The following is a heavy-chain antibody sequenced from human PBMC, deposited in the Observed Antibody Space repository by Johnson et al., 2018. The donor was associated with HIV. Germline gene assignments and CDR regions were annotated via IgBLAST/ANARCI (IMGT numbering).Heavy chain of an antibody. CDR1: GFTFSSYA. J-gene: IGHJ3*02. V-gene: IGHV3-30*04. CDR3: ANIAVVYAFDI. CDR2: ISHDGSNK. Sequence: QVQLVDSGGGLVKPGGSLRLSCAASGFTFSSYAMHWVRQAPGRGLEWLGLISHDGSNKQYADSVKGRFTISRDISTNTLDLQMNSLRPEDTGVYYCANIAVVYAFDIWGQGTMVTVSS. D-gene: IGHD6-19*01.